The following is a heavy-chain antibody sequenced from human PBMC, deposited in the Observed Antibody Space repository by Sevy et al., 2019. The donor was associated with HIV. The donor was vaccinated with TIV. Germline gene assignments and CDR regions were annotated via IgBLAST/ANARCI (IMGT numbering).Heavy chain of an antibody. J-gene: IGHJ3*01. V-gene: IGHV3-30-3*01. D-gene: IGHD3-10*01. CDR1: GFTFSSYP. CDR2: ISFDGTDK. CDR3: VRETTMLPRGAFDF. Sequence: GGSLRLSCAASGFTFSSYPMHWVRQAPGKGLEWVSFISFDGTDKYYADSVKGRFTITRDNSKNTLFLQMNSLRAEDTAFYYCVRETTMLPRGAFDFWGQGTMVTGSS.